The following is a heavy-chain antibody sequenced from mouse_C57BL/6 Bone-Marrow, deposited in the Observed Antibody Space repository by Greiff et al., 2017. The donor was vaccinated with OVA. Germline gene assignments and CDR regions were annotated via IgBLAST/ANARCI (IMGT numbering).Heavy chain of an antibody. CDR1: GFNIKDDY. J-gene: IGHJ4*01. V-gene: IGHV14-4*01. CDR3: TTNDGGIPL. Sequence: EVQLVESGAELVRPGASVKLSCTASGFNIKDDYMHWVKQRPEQGLEWIGWIDPENGDTEYASKFQGKATITADTSSNTAYLQLSSLTSEDTAVYYCTTNDGGIPLWGQGTSVTVSS. CDR2: IDPENGDT. D-gene: IGHD2-12*01.